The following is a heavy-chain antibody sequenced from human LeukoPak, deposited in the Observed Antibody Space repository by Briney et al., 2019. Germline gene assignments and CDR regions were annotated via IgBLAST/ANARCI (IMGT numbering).Heavy chain of an antibody. CDR1: GFTFSNYG. CDR2: IDTSGGTR. CDR3: VSRGYGHT. V-gene: IGHV3-23*01. D-gene: IGHD4-17*01. J-gene: IGHJ1*01. Sequence: GGSLRLSCAAAGFTFSNYGMTWVRQAPGKGLEWVSAIDTSGGTRYCADSVKGRFTVSRDNSKNTLSLQMNSLGAEDTAVYYCVSRGYGHTWGPGALVTVSS.